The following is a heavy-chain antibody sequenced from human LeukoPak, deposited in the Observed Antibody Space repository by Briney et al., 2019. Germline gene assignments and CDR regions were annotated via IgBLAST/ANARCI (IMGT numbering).Heavy chain of an antibody. Sequence: ASVKVSCKASGYTFTGYYMHWVRQAPGQGLEWMGWINPNSGGTNYAQKFQGRVTMTRDTSISTAYMELSRLRSDDTAVYYCARVTEYSSPLGAFDIRGQGTMVTVSS. CDR3: ARVTEYSSPLGAFDI. D-gene: IGHD6-6*01. CDR1: GYTFTGYY. V-gene: IGHV1-2*02. CDR2: INPNSGGT. J-gene: IGHJ3*02.